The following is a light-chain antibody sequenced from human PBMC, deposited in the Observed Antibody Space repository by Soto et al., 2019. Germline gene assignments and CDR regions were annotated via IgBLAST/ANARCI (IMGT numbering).Light chain of an antibody. V-gene: IGKV1-39*01. CDR3: QQSYITPWT. Sequence: DIQMTRSPSSLSASLGDSVTITCRASQSITNYLNWYKQKPGKAPNLLIYAASSLQSGVPSRFSGSGSGTDFTLTISSLKPEDFATYYCQQSYITPWTFGQGTKVDIK. CDR2: AAS. CDR1: QSITNY. J-gene: IGKJ1*01.